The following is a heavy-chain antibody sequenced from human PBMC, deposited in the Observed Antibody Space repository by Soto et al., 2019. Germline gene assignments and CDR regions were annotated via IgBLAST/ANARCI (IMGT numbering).Heavy chain of an antibody. Sequence: QVQLQESGPGLVKPSQTLSLTCTVSGGSISSGGYYWSWIRQHPGKGLEWIGYNYYSGSTYYNPSLKSRVTISVDTSKNQFSLKLSSVTAADTAVYYCARGTYGDYGLGIDYWGQGTLVTVSS. CDR3: ARGTYGDYGLGIDY. D-gene: IGHD4-17*01. CDR2: NYYSGST. J-gene: IGHJ4*02. V-gene: IGHV4-31*03. CDR1: GGSISSGGYY.